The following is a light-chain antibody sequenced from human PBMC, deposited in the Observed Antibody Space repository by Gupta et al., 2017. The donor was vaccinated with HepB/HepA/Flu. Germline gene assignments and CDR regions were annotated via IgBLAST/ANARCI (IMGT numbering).Light chain of an antibody. CDR3: QQRSSWLGFT. V-gene: IGKV3-11*01. CDR1: QSVSSY. Sequence: EIVLTQSPATLSLSPGERATLSCRASQSVSSYLAWYQQKPGQAPRLLIYDASNRATGIPARFSGSGSGTDFTLTISSLEPEDFAVYYCQQRSSWLGFTFGPGTKVDIK. J-gene: IGKJ3*01. CDR2: DAS.